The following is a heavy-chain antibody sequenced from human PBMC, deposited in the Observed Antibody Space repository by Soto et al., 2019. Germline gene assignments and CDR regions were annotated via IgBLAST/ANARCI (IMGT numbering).Heavy chain of an antibody. D-gene: IGHD6-19*01. CDR1: GFTFSGSA. J-gene: IGHJ4*02. CDR2: MRSKGNNYAT. CDR3: GSSSSGWYLDY. V-gene: IGHV3-73*01. Sequence: EVQLVESGGGMVQPGGSLKLSCTASGFTFSGSAVLWVRQASGKGLEWLGRMRSKGNNYATAYAASVKGRIIISRDDSKNMAYLQMDSLKPEDTAMYYCGSSSSGWYLDYWGQGTLVTVSS.